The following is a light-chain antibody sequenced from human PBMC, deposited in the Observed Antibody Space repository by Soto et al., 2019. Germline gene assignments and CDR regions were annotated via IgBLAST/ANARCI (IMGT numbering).Light chain of an antibody. CDR3: QPYINYPRT. Sequence: DIQMTQSPSTLSASVGDRVTITCRASQSIGSWLAWYQKKPGKAPKVLIYSASTVETGVPSRFSGSGSGTDFTLTITDLQPDDFATYFCQPYINYPRTFGLGTKLEIK. CDR2: SAS. CDR1: QSIGSW. J-gene: IGKJ2*01. V-gene: IGKV1-5*03.